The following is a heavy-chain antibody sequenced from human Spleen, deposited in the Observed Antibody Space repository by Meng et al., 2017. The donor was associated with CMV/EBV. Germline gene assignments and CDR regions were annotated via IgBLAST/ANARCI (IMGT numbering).Heavy chain of an antibody. CDR2: INPNSGGT. CDR3: ARGDSIVILPAASVDY. CDR1: GYTFTAYY. Sequence: SGYTFTAYYMHWVRQAPGRGLEWMGWINPNSGGTNYAQKFQGRVTMTRDTSISTAYMELSRLRSDDTALYYCARGDSIVILPAASVDYWGQGTLVTVSS. J-gene: IGHJ4*02. D-gene: IGHD2-2*01. V-gene: IGHV1-2*02.